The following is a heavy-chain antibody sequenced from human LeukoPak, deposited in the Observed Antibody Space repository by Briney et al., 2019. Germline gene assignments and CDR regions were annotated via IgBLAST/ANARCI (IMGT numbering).Heavy chain of an antibody. J-gene: IGHJ4*02. V-gene: IGHV1-69*06. CDR3: ARDGGYSRSWYGY. D-gene: IGHD6-13*01. CDR2: IIPIFGTA. CDR1: GGTFSSYA. Sequence: SVKGSCKASGGTFSSYAIGWVRQAPGQRLEWIGGIIPIFGTANYAQKFQGRFTITADKSTSTAYMELSSLRSEDTAWYYCARDGGYSRSWYGYWGQGTLVTVSS.